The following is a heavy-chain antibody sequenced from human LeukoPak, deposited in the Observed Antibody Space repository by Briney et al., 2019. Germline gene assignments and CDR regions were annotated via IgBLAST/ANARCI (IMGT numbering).Heavy chain of an antibody. CDR3: TTGDIVVVVAAADAFDI. Sequence: GGSLRLSCAASGFTFSNAWMSWVRQAPGKGLEWVGRIKSKTDGGTTDYAAPVKGRFTISRDDSENTLYLQMNSLKTEDTAVYYCTTGDIVVVVAAADAFDIWGQGTMVTVSS. D-gene: IGHD2-15*01. CDR2: IKSKTDGGTT. J-gene: IGHJ3*02. CDR1: GFTFSNAW. V-gene: IGHV3-15*01.